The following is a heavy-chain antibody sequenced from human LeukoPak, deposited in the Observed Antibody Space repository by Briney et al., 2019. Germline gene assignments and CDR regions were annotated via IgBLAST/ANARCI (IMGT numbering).Heavy chain of an antibody. CDR2: MNPNSGNT. J-gene: IGHJ4*02. Sequence: ASVKVSCKASGYTFTSYDINWERQATGQGLEWMGWMNPNSGNTGYAQKFQGRVTMTRNTSISTAYMELSSLRSEDTAVYYCARGVGRPGWYRGEDYWGQGTLVTVSS. CDR1: GYTFTSYD. D-gene: IGHD6-19*01. V-gene: IGHV1-8*01. CDR3: ARGVGRPGWYRGEDY.